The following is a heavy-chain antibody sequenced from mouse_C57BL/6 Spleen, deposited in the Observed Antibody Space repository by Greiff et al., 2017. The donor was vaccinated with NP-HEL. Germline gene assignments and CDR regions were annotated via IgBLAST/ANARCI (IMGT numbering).Heavy chain of an antibody. D-gene: IGHD1-1*01. J-gene: IGHJ1*03. V-gene: IGHV1-9*01. CDR3: AKEGAITTVVAHWYFDV. CDR1: GYTFTGYW. CDR2: ILPGSGST. Sequence: VQLQQSGAELMKPGASVKLSCKATGYTFTGYWIEWVKQRPGHGLEWIGEILPGSGSTNYNEKFKGKATFTADTSSNTAYMQLSSLTTEDSAIYYCAKEGAITTVVAHWYFDVWGTGTTVTVSS.